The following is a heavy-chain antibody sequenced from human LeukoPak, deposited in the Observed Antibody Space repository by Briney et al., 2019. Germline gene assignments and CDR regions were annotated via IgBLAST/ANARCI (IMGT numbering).Heavy chain of an antibody. Sequence: GGSLRLSCAASGFTFSSYAMSWVRQAPGKGLEWVSAISDSGGSTYYADSVKGRFTISRDNSKNTLYLQMNSLRAEDTAVYYCAKYMVRGVIRPDYFDYWGQGTLVTVSS. CDR3: AKYMVRGVIRPDYFDY. V-gene: IGHV3-23*01. CDR2: ISDSGGST. D-gene: IGHD3-10*01. CDR1: GFTFSSYA. J-gene: IGHJ4*02.